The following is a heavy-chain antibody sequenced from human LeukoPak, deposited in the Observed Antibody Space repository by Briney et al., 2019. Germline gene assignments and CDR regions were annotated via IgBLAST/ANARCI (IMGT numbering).Heavy chain of an antibody. D-gene: IGHD3-16*01. CDR2: ISSTSTI. CDR1: GFTFSSYS. CDR3: ARGWADSFDC. J-gene: IGHJ4*02. Sequence: GGSLRLSCAATGFTFSSYSMNWVRQAPGKGLEWVSYISSTSTIYYADSVKGRLTISRDNTKNSLYLQMNSLRAEDTAVYYCARGWADSFDCWGQGTLVTVSS. V-gene: IGHV3-48*04.